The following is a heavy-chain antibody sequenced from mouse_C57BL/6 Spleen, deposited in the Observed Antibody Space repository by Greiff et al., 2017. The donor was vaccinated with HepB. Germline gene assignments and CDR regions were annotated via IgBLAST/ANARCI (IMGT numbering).Heavy chain of an antibody. CDR3: ARCESNYAYYAMDY. Sequence: VQLQQSGAELARPGASVKLSCKASGYTFTSYGISWVKQRTGQGLEWIGEIYPRSGNTYYNEKFKGKATLTADKSSSTAYMELRSLTSEDSAVYFSARCESNYAYYAMDYWGQGTSVTVSS. D-gene: IGHD2-5*01. V-gene: IGHV1-81*01. CDR1: GYTFTSYG. CDR2: IYPRSGNT. J-gene: IGHJ4*01.